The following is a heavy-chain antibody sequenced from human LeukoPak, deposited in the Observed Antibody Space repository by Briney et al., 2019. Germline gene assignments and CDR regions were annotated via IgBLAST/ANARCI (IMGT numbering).Heavy chain of an antibody. J-gene: IGHJ4*02. CDR2: ISYDGSNK. CDR1: GFTFSSYA. CDR3: AKEPPMGDSSGWYGY. Sequence: PGRSLRLSCAASGFTFSSYAMHWVRQAPGKGLEWVAVISYDGSNKYYADSVKGRFTISRDNSKNTLYLQMNSLRAEDTAVYYCAKEPPMGDSSGWYGYWGQGTLVTVSS. V-gene: IGHV3-30*04. D-gene: IGHD6-19*01.